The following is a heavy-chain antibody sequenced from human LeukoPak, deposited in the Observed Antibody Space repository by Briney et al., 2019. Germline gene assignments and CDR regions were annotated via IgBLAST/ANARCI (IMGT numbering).Heavy chain of an antibody. J-gene: IGHJ6*03. CDR2: ISSSSSTI. D-gene: IGHD6-19*01. Sequence: GGSLRLSCAASGFTFSSYSMNWVRQAPGKGLEWVSYISSSSSTIYYADSVKGRFTISRDNAKNSLYLQMNSLRAEDTAVYYCASSKSSGWNYYYYYMDVWGKGTTVTVSS. V-gene: IGHV3-48*01. CDR1: GFTFSSYS. CDR3: ASSKSSGWNYYYYYMDV.